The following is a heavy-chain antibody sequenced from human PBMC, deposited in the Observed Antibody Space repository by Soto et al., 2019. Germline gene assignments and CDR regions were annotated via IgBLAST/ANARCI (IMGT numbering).Heavy chain of an antibody. V-gene: IGHV3-23*01. CDR2: ISGTGSTT. J-gene: IGHJ4*02. CDR1: GFTFSSFP. D-gene: IGHD3-3*01. CDR3: AAIRF. Sequence: GGSLRLSCAASGFTFSSFPMSWVRQAPGKGLEWVSLISGTGSTTYYADSVKGRFTISRDNSKNTLYLQMNSLRADDTAVYYCAAIRFWGQGTLVTVSS.